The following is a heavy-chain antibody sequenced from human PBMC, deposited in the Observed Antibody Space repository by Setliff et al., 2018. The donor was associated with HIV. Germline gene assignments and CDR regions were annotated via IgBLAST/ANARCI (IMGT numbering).Heavy chain of an antibody. CDR1: GGTSSTHA. CDR3: ARDLVAGPANPSFGMDV. Sequence: SVKVSCKASGGTSSTHAINWVRQAPGQGLEWMGQIISILDITSYAQKLQGRVSITADESTSTAYMELRSLRSEDTAVYYCARDLVAGPANPSFGMDVWGQGTTVTVSS. CDR2: IISILDIT. J-gene: IGHJ6*02. V-gene: IGHV1-69*10. D-gene: IGHD6-19*01.